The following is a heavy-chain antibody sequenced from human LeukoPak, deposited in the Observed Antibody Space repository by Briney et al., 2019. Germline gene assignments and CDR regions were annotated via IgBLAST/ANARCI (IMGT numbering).Heavy chain of an antibody. J-gene: IGHJ4*02. Sequence: PSETLSLTCTVSGGSISSYYWSWIRQPPGKGLEWIGEINHSGSTNYNPSLKSRVTISVDTSKNQFSLKLSSVTAADTAVYYCAGSQEVDYWGQGTLVTVSS. CDR1: GGSISSYY. CDR2: INHSGST. CDR3: AGSQEVDY. V-gene: IGHV4-34*01.